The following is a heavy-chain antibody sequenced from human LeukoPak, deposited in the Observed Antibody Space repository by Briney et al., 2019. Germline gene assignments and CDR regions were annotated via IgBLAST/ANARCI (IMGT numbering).Heavy chain of an antibody. D-gene: IGHD1-26*01. CDR2: ISYDGSNK. Sequence: PGGSLRLSCAASGFTFSSYAMHWVRQAPGKGLEWVAVISYDGSNKYYADSVKGRFTISRDNSKNTLYLRMNSLRAEDTAVYYCARDRGSYYVWYYFDYWGQGTLVTVSS. J-gene: IGHJ4*02. CDR3: ARDRGSYYVWYYFDY. V-gene: IGHV3-30-3*01. CDR1: GFTFSSYA.